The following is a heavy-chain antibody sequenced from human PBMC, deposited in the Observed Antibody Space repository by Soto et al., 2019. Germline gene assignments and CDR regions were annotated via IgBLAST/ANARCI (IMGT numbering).Heavy chain of an antibody. V-gene: IGHV4-34*01. Sequence: LSLTCAVYGGSFSGYYWSWIRQPPGKGLEWIGEINHSGSTNYNPSLKSRVTISVDTSKNQFSLKLSSVTAADTAVYYCAGEPYYDFWSGYRTNKYNWFDPWGQGTLVTVSS. CDR1: GGSFSGYY. J-gene: IGHJ5*02. CDR2: INHSGST. CDR3: AGEPYYDFWSGYRTNKYNWFDP. D-gene: IGHD3-3*01.